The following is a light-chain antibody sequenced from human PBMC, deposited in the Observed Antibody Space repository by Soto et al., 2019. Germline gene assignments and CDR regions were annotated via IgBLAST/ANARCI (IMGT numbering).Light chain of an antibody. CDR2: GDI. J-gene: IGLJ2*01. V-gene: IGLV1-40*01. Sequence: QAVVTQPPSVSGAPGQRVSISCTGTSSNIGAGYDVHWYQHLPGTAPKLLIFGDINRPSGVPDRFSGSKSGTSASLAITGLRAEDEADYYCQSYDSSLSISVFGGGTKLTVL. CDR3: QSYDSSLSISV. CDR1: SSNIGAGYD.